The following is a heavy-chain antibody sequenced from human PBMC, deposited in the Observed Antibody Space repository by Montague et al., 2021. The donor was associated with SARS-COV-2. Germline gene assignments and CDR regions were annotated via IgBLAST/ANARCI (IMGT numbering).Heavy chain of an antibody. Sequence: SETLSLTCEVDSGPLSAYYWSWVRQPPGKGLEWIGEIHPYGHTSYNPSLTCRVTISRDTSESQFSLKMTSVTAADTAVYYCARLESSWWFFDYWGQGTLVTVSS. CDR1: SGPLSAYY. CDR2: IHPYGHT. V-gene: IGHV4-34*01. CDR3: ARLESSWWFFDY. D-gene: IGHD2-8*02. J-gene: IGHJ4*02.